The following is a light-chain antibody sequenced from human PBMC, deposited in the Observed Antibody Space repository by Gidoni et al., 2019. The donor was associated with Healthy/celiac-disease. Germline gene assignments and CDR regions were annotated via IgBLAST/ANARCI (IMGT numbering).Light chain of an antibody. V-gene: IGKV3-11*01. Sequence: EIVLRQSPATLSLSPGERATLSCRASQSVSSYLAWYQQKPGQAPRLLISDASTRATGIPARFSGSGSWTDFTLTISSLEPEDFAVYYCQQRSNWPLTFGGGTKVEIK. J-gene: IGKJ4*01. CDR3: QQRSNWPLT. CDR1: QSVSSY. CDR2: DAS.